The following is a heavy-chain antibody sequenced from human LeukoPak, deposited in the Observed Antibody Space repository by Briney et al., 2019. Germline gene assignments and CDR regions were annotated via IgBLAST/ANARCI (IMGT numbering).Heavy chain of an antibody. Sequence: SETLSLTCAVYGGSFSGYYWSWIRQPPGKGLEWIGYIYYSGSTNYNPSLKSRVTISVDTSNNKFSLKLTSLTAADTAVYYCVRHLSAGRPAFDIWGQGTMVTVSS. D-gene: IGHD2-15*01. V-gene: IGHV4-59*08. CDR2: IYYSGST. CDR3: VRHLSAGRPAFDI. CDR1: GGSFSGYY. J-gene: IGHJ3*02.